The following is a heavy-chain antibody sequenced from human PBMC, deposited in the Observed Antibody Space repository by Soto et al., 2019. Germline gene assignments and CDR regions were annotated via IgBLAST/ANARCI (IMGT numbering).Heavy chain of an antibody. CDR3: ARAFDYDYIWDAFDI. Sequence: QVQLQESGPGLVKPSQTLSLTCTVSGGSISSGGYYWSWIRQHPGKGLEWIGYIYYSGSTYYNPSLKSRVTRSVNTSKNQFSLKLSSVTAADTAVYYCARAFDYDYIWDAFDIWGQGTMVTVSS. CDR2: IYYSGST. V-gene: IGHV4-31*03. D-gene: IGHD3-16*01. J-gene: IGHJ3*02. CDR1: GGSISSGGYY.